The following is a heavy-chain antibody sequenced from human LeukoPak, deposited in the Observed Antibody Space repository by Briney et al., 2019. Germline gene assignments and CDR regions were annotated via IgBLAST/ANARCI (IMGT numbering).Heavy chain of an antibody. J-gene: IGHJ4*02. Sequence: GGSLRLSCAASGFTFDGYGVSWVRQSPGKGLEWVSSINWNGDTTAYADSVKGRFTISRDNANNSPYLQMNSLRAEATALYYCARGRPPADYWGQGTLVTVSS. V-gene: IGHV3-20*04. CDR1: GFTFDGYG. CDR2: INWNGDTT. CDR3: ARGRPPADY.